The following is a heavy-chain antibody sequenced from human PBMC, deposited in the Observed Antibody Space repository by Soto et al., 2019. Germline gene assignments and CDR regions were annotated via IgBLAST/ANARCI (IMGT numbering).Heavy chain of an antibody. CDR1: GFTFSSYA. V-gene: IGHV3-23*01. Sequence: PGGSLRLSCAASGFTFSSYAMSWVRQAPGKGLEWVSAISGSGGGTYYADSVKGRFTISRDNSKNTLYLQMNSLRAEDTAVYYCATDVMGATMWAPAFDIWGQGTMVTVSS. CDR3: ATDVMGATMWAPAFDI. J-gene: IGHJ3*02. D-gene: IGHD1-26*01. CDR2: ISGSGGGT.